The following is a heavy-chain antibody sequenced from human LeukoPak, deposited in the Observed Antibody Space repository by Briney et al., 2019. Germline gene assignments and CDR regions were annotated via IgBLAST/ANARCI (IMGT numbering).Heavy chain of an antibody. CDR1: GYTFTGYY. CDR3: ARVAMTTVNTYYYYYYMDV. J-gene: IGHJ6*03. D-gene: IGHD4-17*01. CDR2: INPNSGGT. V-gene: IGHV1-2*02. Sequence: ASVKVSCKASGYTFTGYYMHWVRQAPGQGLEWMGWINPNSGGTNYAQKFQGRVTMTRDTSISTAYMELRSLRSDDTAVYYCARVAMTTVNTYYYYYYMDVWGKGTTVTISS.